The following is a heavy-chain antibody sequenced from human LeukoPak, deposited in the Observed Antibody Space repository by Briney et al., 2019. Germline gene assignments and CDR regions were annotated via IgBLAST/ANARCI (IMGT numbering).Heavy chain of an antibody. CDR2: IIPIFGTA. J-gene: IGHJ4*02. CDR3: ASSYYDSSGYYYSLDY. CDR1: GGTFSSYA. V-gene: IGHV1-69*13. D-gene: IGHD3-22*01. Sequence: GASVMVSCTASGGTFSSYAISWVRQAPGQGLEWMGGIIPIFGTANYAQKFQGRVTITADESTSTAYMELSSLRSEDTAVYYCASSYYDSSGYYYSLDYWGQGTLVTVSS.